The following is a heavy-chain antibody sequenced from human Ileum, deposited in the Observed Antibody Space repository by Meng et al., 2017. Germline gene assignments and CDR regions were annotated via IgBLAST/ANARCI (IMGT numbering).Heavy chain of an antibody. Sequence: QVYLQPWGAGLLKPSEPLSLPCAVYGGSFSGYYWSWIRQPPGKGLEWIGEINHSGSTNYNPSLKSRVTISVDTSKNQFSLKLNSVTAADTAVYYCAAKAVAVPADSWGQGALVTVSS. J-gene: IGHJ5*01. D-gene: IGHD6-19*01. CDR3: AAKAVAVPADS. V-gene: IGHV4-34*01. CDR1: GGSFSGYY. CDR2: INHSGST.